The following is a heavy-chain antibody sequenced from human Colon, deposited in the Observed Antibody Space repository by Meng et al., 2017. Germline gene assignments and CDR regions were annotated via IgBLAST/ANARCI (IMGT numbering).Heavy chain of an antibody. CDR3: ATTGSRSSGS. CDR1: GFMFSDYY. CDR2: ISTTGSIA. Sequence: LLLGSGGCCVKLGGSRAPPFAGSGFMFSDYYMDWIRQTPGKGLEWVSYISTTGSIAYYADSVKGRFTISRDNAKNSVYLQMNSLRAEDTAVYYCATTGSRSSGSWGQGTLVTVSS. D-gene: IGHD3-22*01. V-gene: IGHV3-11*01. J-gene: IGHJ4*02.